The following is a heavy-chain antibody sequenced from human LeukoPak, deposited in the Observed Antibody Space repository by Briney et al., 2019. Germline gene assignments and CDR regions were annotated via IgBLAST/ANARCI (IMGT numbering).Heavy chain of an antibody. CDR2: ISGSGDST. CDR3: AKDLHYYGSGSYGY. D-gene: IGHD3-10*01. CDR1: GFIFSNFA. V-gene: IGHV3-23*01. J-gene: IGHJ4*02. Sequence: GGSLRLSCAASGFIFSNFAMNWVRQAPGKGLEWVSIISGSGDSTYYTDSVKGRFIISRDNSKNTLYLQMNSLRAEDTAVYYCAKDLHYYGSGSYGYWGQGTLVTVSS.